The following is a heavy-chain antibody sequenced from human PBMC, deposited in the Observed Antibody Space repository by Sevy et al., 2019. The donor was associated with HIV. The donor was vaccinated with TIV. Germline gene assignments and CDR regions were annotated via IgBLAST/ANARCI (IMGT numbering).Heavy chain of an antibody. CDR2: IKEDGSEK. V-gene: IGHV3-7*01. CDR1: GFTFSDYW. Sequence: GGSLRLSCAASGFTFSDYWMTWVRQAPGKGLEWVANIKEDGSEKYYVDSVKGRFTVSSDNAKNSLYLQMNNLRVEDTAVFYCACDRDCSGGRCYSGWFDPWGQGTLVTVPS. J-gene: IGHJ5*02. CDR3: ACDRDCSGGRCYSGWFDP. D-gene: IGHD2-15*01.